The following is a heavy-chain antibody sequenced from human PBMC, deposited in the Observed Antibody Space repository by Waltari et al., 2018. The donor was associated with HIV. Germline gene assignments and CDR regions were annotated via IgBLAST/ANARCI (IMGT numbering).Heavy chain of an antibody. CDR2: ISSSSSTI. D-gene: IGHD1-7*01. V-gene: IGHV3-48*04. J-gene: IGHJ4*02. CDR1: GFTCSSYS. CDR3: ARDTPYNWNYPGGYFDY. Sequence: EVQLVESGGGLVQPGGSLRLSCAATGFTCSSYSMNWVRQVPGKLLEWVSYISSSSSTIYYADSVKGRFTISRDNAKNSLDLQMNSLRAEDTAVYYCARDTPYNWNYPGGYFDYWGQGTLVTVSS.